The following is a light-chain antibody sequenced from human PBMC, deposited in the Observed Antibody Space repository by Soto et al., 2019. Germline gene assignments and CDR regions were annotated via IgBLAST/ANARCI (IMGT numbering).Light chain of an antibody. CDR3: QQYKSCPVT. J-gene: IGKJ5*01. Sequence: IQMTQSPSSLSASVGDRVTITCRASQDISNFLAWFQHKPGKAPKSLISAASSLQSGVPSKFSGSGSGTDFTLTINSLQPEDFATYYCQQYKSCPVTFGQGTRLEIK. V-gene: IGKV1-16*02. CDR1: QDISNF. CDR2: AAS.